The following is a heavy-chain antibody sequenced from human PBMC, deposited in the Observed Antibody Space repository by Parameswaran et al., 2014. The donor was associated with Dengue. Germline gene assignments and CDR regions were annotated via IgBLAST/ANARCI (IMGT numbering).Heavy chain of an antibody. Sequence: WVRQAPGQGLEWMGWINPNNGGTNYAQKFQGRVTMTRDTSISTAYMELSRLTSDDTAVYYCARTYYYDSSGYQENFDYWGRGTLVTVSS. CDR2: INPNNGGT. CDR3: ARTYYYDSSGYQENFDY. V-gene: IGHV1-2*02. D-gene: IGHD3-22*01. J-gene: IGHJ4*02.